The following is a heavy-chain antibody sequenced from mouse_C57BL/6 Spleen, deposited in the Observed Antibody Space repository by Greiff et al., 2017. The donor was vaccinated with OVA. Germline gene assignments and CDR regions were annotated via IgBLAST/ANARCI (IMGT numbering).Heavy chain of an antibody. D-gene: IGHD2-4*01. CDR2: INPGSGGT. Sequence: VQLQQSGAELVRPGTSVKVSCKASGYAFTNYLIEWVKQRPGQGLEWIGVINPGSGGTNYNEKFKGKATLTADKSSSTAYMQLSSLTSEDSAVYFCARGIKGSFDYWGKGTTLTVSS. V-gene: IGHV1-54*01. J-gene: IGHJ2*01. CDR3: ARGIKGSFDY. CDR1: GYAFTNYL.